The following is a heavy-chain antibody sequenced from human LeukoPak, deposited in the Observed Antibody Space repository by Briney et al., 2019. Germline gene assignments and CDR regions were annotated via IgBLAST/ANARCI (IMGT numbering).Heavy chain of an antibody. J-gene: IGHJ3*02. D-gene: IGHD3-9*01. CDR1: GYTFTGYY. V-gene: IGHV1-2*02. Sequence: ASVKVSCKASGYTFTGYYMHWVRQAPGQGLEWMGWINPNSGGTNYAQKFQGRVTMTRDTSISTAYMELSRLRSDDTAVYYCARDRVLRYFDWGPFDAFDIWGQGTMVTVSS. CDR3: ARDRVLRYFDWGPFDAFDI. CDR2: INPNSGGT.